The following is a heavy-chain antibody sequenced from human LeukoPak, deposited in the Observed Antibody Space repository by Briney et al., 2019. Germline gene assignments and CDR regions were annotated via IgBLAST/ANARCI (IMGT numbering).Heavy chain of an antibody. Sequence: PGGSLRLSCAASEFTFPMYWVTWVRQAPGKGLEWVADIKQDGSEKYYVDSVKGRFTISRQNAKNSLFLQMNSLRAEDTAVYYCARAPVYFDYWGQGTLVTVSS. CDR1: EFTFPMYW. J-gene: IGHJ4*02. CDR3: ARAPVYFDY. CDR2: IKQDGSEK. V-gene: IGHV3-7*04.